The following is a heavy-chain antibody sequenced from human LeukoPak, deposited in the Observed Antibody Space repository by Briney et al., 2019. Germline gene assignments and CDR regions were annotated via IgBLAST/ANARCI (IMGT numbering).Heavy chain of an antibody. CDR2: INTNAGNP. V-gene: IGHV7-4-1*02. J-gene: IGHJ4*02. Sequence: ASVKVSCKASGYTFTSYAMNWVRQAPGQGLEWMGWINTNAGNPTYAQGFTGRFVFSLDTSVSTAYLQISSLKAEDTAVYYCARDRVLLWFGESYYFDYWGQGTLVTVSS. D-gene: IGHD3-10*01. CDR3: ARDRVLLWFGESYYFDY. CDR1: GYTFTSYA.